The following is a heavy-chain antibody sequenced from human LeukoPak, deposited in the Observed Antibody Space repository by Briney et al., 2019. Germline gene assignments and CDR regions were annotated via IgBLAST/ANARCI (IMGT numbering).Heavy chain of an antibody. D-gene: IGHD2-15*01. CDR3: AKTPRYCSGGSCYGGYFDY. CDR2: ISGSGGST. J-gene: IGHJ4*02. Sequence: PGGSLRLSCAASGFTFSSYAISWVRQAPGKGLGWVSAISGSGGSTYYADSVKGRFTISRDNSKNTLYVQMNSLRAEDTAVYYCAKTPRYCSGGSCYGGYFDYWGQGTLVTVSS. V-gene: IGHV3-23*01. CDR1: GFTFSSYA.